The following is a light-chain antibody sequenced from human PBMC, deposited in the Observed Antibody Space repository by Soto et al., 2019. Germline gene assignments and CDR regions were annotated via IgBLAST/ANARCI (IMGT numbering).Light chain of an antibody. CDR2: DAS. V-gene: IGKV3-15*01. CDR1: QSIYDK. CDR3: QPYNNWPLT. J-gene: IGKJ4*01. Sequence: EIVMTQSPATLSVSPGERVSLSCRASQSIYDKLAWYQQKPGQTPRLLIYDASTRATGISGSFSGSGSGTEFTLTISSLQSEDFAIYYCQPYNNWPLTFGGGTKVDIK.